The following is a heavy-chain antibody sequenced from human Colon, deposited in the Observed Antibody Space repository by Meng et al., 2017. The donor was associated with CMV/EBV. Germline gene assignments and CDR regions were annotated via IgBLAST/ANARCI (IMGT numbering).Heavy chain of an antibody. CDR2: IYYSGYT. V-gene: IGHV4-39*07. Sequence: QRPRQESGPGLVKPSETLSLTCTVSGGSISSSTYYWGWIRQTPGKGLEWIGNIYYSGYTYYNPSLKSRLTISVDTSKNQFSLKLTSVTAADTAVYYCATDYGDYYFDRWGQGTLVTVSS. D-gene: IGHD4-17*01. CDR1: GGSISSSTYY. J-gene: IGHJ4*02. CDR3: ATDYGDYYFDR.